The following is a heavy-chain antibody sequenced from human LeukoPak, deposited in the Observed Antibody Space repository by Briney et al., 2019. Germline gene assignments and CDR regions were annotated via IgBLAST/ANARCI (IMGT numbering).Heavy chain of an antibody. CDR1: GGFISGYY. J-gene: IGHJ5*02. Sequence: SETLSLTCTVSGGFISGYYWNWIRQSPGKGLEWIGYIFYTGDTDYNPSLRSRVTMSVDRSNNRFSLQLASVTTADSAFYYCARAYRLTSSRGFDPWGPGILVTVSS. V-gene: IGHV4-59*01. CDR2: IFYTGDT. CDR3: ARAYRLTSSRGFDP. D-gene: IGHD3-16*02.